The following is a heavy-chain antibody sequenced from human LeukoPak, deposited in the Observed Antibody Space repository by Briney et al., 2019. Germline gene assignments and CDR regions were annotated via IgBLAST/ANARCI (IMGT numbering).Heavy chain of an antibody. CDR1: GYSFIDYY. CDR2: INPNSGGT. D-gene: IGHD3-22*01. Sequence: ASVKVSCKASGYSFIDYYMHWVRQAPGQGLEWMGWINPNSGGTEYVEKFKGRVTMTRDTSINTAYMELSRLTSDDTAVYYCAKVGSNGYYYLNFDSWGQGTLVIVSS. J-gene: IGHJ4*02. CDR3: AKVGSNGYYYLNFDS. V-gene: IGHV1-2*02.